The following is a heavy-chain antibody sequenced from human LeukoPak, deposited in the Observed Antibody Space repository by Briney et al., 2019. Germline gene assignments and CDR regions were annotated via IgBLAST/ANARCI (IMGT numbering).Heavy chain of an antibody. Sequence: GGSLRLSCAASGFTFSSYAMSWVRQAPGKGLERVSAISGSGGSTYYADSVKGRFTISRDNSKNTLYLQMNSLRAEGTAVYYCAEGADSSSFDYWGQGTLVTVSS. J-gene: IGHJ4*02. CDR2: ISGSGGST. V-gene: IGHV3-23*01. CDR1: GFTFSSYA. D-gene: IGHD6-13*01. CDR3: AEGADSSSFDY.